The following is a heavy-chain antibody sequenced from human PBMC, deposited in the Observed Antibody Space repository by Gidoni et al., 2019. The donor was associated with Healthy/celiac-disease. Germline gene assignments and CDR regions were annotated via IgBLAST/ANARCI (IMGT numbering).Heavy chain of an antibody. CDR3: ARGSVAGPDNYFDY. CDR2: IWYDGSNK. D-gene: IGHD6-19*01. Sequence: QVQLVEPGGGVVQAGTSLRLSCAASGFTFSSYGMHWVRQAPGQGLVWVAVIWYDGSNKYYADSVKGRFTISRDNSKNTLYLQMNSLRAEDTAVYYCARGSVAGPDNYFDYWGQGTLVTVSS. V-gene: IGHV3-33*01. J-gene: IGHJ4*02. CDR1: GFTFSSYG.